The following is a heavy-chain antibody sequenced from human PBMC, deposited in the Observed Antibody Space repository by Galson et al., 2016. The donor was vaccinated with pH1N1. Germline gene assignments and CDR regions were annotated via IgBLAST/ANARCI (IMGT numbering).Heavy chain of an antibody. CDR3: ARENIVVGEGWDYGMDV. V-gene: IGHV4-31*03. Sequence: QVQLQESGPGLVKPSETLSLTCSVSGGSISIGGFYWSWVRQHPGKGLEWIGYIFPSGPTSYSPPLTSGVSISVDTAKNQFSLQLSSVTAADTAVYYCARENIVVGEGWDYGMDVWGQGTTVTVS. CDR1: GGSISIGGFY. J-gene: IGHJ6*02. D-gene: IGHD2-15*01. CDR2: IFPSGPT.